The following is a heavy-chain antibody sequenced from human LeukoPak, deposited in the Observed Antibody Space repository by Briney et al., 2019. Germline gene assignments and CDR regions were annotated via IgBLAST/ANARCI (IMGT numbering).Heavy chain of an antibody. CDR2: MNPNSGNT. CDR1: GYTFTSYD. V-gene: IGHV1-8*01. CDR3: ARDYIVALRGTTVTTRDYYGMDV. J-gene: IGHJ6*02. Sequence: ASVKVSCKASGYTFTSYDINWVRQATGQGLEWMGWMNPNSGNTGYAQKFQGRVTMTRNTSISTAYMELSSLRSEDTAVYYCARDYIVALRGTTVTTRDYYGMDVWGQGTTVTVSS. D-gene: IGHD4-17*01.